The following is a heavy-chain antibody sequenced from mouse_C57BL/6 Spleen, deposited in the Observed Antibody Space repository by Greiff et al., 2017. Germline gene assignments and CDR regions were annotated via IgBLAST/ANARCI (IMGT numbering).Heavy chain of an antibody. CDR1: GFTFSDFY. V-gene: IGHV7-1*01. J-gene: IGHJ3*01. CDR2: SRNKANDYTT. CDR3: ARDEGSPGWFAY. Sequence: EVKLVESGGGLVQSGRSLRLSCATSGFTFSDFYMEWVRQAPGKGLEWIAASRNKANDYTTEYSASVKGRFIVSRDTSQSILYLQMNALRAEDTAIYYCARDEGSPGWFAYWGQGTLVTVSA.